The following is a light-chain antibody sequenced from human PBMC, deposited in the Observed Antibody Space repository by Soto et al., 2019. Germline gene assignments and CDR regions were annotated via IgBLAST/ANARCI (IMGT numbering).Light chain of an antibody. CDR1: SSDVGNYNY. Sequence: QSALTQPRSVSGSPGQSVTISCTGTSSDVGNYNYVSWYQEHPGKAPKLMIYDVTKRPSGVPDRFSGSKSGNTASLTISGLQAEDEADYYCCSYAGNYNWVFGGGTKLTVL. CDR3: CSYAGNYNWV. CDR2: DVT. V-gene: IGLV2-11*01. J-gene: IGLJ3*02.